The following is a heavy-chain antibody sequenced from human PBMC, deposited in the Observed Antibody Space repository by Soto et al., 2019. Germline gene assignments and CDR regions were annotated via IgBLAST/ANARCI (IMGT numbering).Heavy chain of an antibody. CDR1: GYTFTTYG. CDR3: ARGPTDYDDNSGDYVLDY. V-gene: IGHV1-18*01. Sequence: QVQLVQSGAEVKKPGASVKVSCKASGYTFTTYGMSWVRQAPGQGLDWMGWISTYNGNTKYAERLQGRVTMTTDTTTSTAYMELRSLRSDDTAVYYCARGPTDYDDNSGDYVLDYWGQGTLVTVSS. J-gene: IGHJ4*02. D-gene: IGHD3-22*01. CDR2: ISTYNGNT.